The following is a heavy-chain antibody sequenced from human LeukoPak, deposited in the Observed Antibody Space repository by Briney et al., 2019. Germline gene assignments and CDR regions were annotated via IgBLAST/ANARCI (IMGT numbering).Heavy chain of an antibody. CDR1: GGSISSYY. V-gene: IGHV4-4*09. CDR3: ARVDRHGIDP. D-gene: IGHD3-22*01. CDR2: IYTSGST. Sequence: SETLSLTCTVSGGSISSYYWSWIRQPPGKGLEWIGYIYTSGSTNYNPSLKSRVTISVDTSKNQFSLKLSSVTAADTAVYYCARVDRHGIDPWGQGTLVTVSS. J-gene: IGHJ5*02.